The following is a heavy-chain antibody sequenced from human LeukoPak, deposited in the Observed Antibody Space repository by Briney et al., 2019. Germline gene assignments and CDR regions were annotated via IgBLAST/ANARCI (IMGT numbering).Heavy chain of an antibody. V-gene: IGHV3-53*01. CDR2: LHAGGNT. D-gene: IGHD3-10*01. Sequence: GGSLRLSCAASGFVVSSSYMSWVRQTPVKGLEWLSALHAGGNTFFADSVRGRITISRDNSKNTLFLHMNSLRAEDTAVYYCARVGPYYSGSGTGMDVWGQGTTVTVSS. CDR1: GFVVSSSY. J-gene: IGHJ6*02. CDR3: ARVGPYYSGSGTGMDV.